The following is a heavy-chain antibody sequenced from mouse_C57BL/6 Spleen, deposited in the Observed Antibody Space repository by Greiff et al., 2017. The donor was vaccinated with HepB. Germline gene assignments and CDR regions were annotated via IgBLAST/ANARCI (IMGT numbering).Heavy chain of an antibody. CDR3: ASPLYYYGSSYRAMDY. D-gene: IGHD1-1*01. CDR2: INPNNGGT. CDR1: GYTFTDYY. V-gene: IGHV1-26*01. Sequence: EVQLQQSGPELVKPGASVKISCKASGYTFTDYYMNWVKQSHGKSLEWIGDINPNNGGTSYNQKFKGKATLTVDKSSSTAYMELRSLTSEDSAVYYCASPLYYYGSSYRAMDYWGQGTSVTVSS. J-gene: IGHJ4*01.